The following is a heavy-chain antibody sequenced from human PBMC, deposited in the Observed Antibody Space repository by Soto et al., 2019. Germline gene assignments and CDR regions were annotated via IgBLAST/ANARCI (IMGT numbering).Heavy chain of an antibody. CDR2: IDGSGGDT. D-gene: IGHD5-18*01. V-gene: IGHV3-23*01. CDR1: GFTFSSYA. CDR3: AKNGFSYDFDY. Sequence: GGSLRLSCAASGFTFSSYAMGWVRQAPGTGLEWVSVIDGSGGDTSFADSVKGRFTISRDNSKNTLYLQMNSLRAEDTAEYYCAKNGFSYDFDYWGQGTLVTVSS. J-gene: IGHJ4*02.